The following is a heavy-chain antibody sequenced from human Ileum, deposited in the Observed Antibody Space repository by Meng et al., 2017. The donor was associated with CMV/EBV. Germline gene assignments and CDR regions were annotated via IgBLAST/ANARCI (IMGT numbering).Heavy chain of an antibody. CDR1: GFAFSEYT. V-gene: IGHV3-23*03. CDR3: ARSANWGYYDY. D-gene: IGHD7-27*01. J-gene: IGHJ4*02. Sequence: GGSLRLSCVATGFAFSEYTFSWVRQAPGKGLEYISFVYISATDTHHAESVKGRFTILRDNSKNTLYLQMNDLGADDTATYYCARSANWGYYDYWGQGTLVTVSS. CDR2: VYISATDT.